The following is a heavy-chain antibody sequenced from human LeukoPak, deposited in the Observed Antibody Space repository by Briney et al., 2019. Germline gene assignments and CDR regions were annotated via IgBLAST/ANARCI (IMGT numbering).Heavy chain of an antibody. D-gene: IGHD2/OR15-2a*01. V-gene: IGHV3-23*01. CDR1: GFTFSNYA. CDR2: SSESGDTT. Sequence: GGSLRLSGAASGFTFSNYAMSWGRQAPGKGLEWVSGSSESGDTTYHADSVKGRFTISRDNSKKTLYLQLKSLSVNHTAVYYRAKGRPFLRHYFGHWGQGDLVPLPS. CDR3: AKGRPFLRHYFGH. J-gene: IGHJ4*02.